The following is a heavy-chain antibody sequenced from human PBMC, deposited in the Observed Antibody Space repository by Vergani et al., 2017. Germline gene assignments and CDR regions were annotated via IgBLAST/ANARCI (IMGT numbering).Heavy chain of an antibody. J-gene: IGHJ6*03. CDR2: IDHTGRP. CDR3: ARVNTETNGHLYYSYYMDV. D-gene: IGHD4-11*01. Sequence: QVQLQQWGGGLLKPSETLSLTCVVNGGSFTSYHWTWIRQSPGEGLEWVGDIDHTGRPAYNPSLKSRLTLSVDKSHDQFSLTLNSVTATDTAIYFFARVNTETNGHLYYSYYMDVWGQGTAVTVS. V-gene: IGHV4-34*01. CDR1: GGSFTSYH.